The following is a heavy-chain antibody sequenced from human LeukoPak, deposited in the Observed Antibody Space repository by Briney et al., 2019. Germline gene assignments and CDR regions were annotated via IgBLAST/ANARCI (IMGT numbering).Heavy chain of an antibody. CDR2: ISWNSGSI. CDR3: AKDTTDILTGYYFDY. Sequence: PGGSLRLSCAASGFTFDDYAMHWVRQAPGKGLEWVSGISWNSGSIGYADSVKGRFTISRDNAKNSLYLQMNSLRAEDAAVYYCAKDTTDILTGYYFDYWGQGTLVTVSS. D-gene: IGHD3-9*01. J-gene: IGHJ4*02. V-gene: IGHV3-9*01. CDR1: GFTFDDYA.